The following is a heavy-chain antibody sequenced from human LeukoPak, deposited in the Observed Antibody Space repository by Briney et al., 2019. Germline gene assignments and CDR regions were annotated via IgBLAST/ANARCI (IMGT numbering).Heavy chain of an antibody. J-gene: IGHJ4*02. V-gene: IGHV3-15*01. Sequence: GGSLRLSCAASGFTFSSYAMTWVRQAPGKGLEWVGHIKNKTNGATTDYAAPVKGRFIISRDDSKNTLYLQMNSLRTEDTAVYYCARGFCSSTSCYQGPFDFWGQGTLVTVSS. D-gene: IGHD2-2*01. CDR1: GFTFSSYA. CDR2: IKNKTNGATT. CDR3: ARGFCSSTSCYQGPFDF.